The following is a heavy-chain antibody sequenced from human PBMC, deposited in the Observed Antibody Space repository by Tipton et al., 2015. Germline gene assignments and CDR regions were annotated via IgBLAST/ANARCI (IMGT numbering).Heavy chain of an antibody. CDR2: INPNSGGT. CDR3: ARGLWFGDAPNWFDP. V-gene: IGHV1-2*02. D-gene: IGHD3-10*01. Sequence: QSGAEVKNPGSSVKVSCKASGRTFSIHAVSWVRQAPGQGLEWMGWINPNSGGTNSAQKFQGRVTMTRDTFISTAYMELSRLRSDDTAVYYCARGLWFGDAPNWFDPWGQGTLVTVSS. J-gene: IGHJ5*02. CDR1: GRTFSIHA.